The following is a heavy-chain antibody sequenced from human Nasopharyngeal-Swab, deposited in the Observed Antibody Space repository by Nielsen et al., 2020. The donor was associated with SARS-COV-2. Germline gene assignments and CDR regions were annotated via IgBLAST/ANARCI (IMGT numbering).Heavy chain of an antibody. CDR1: GFTFSSYW. CDR3: ARGARGFLLWYFDL. J-gene: IGHJ2*01. Sequence: GESLKISCAASGFTFSSYWMSLVRQAPGKGLEWVANIKQDGSEKYYVDSVKGRFTISRDNAKNSLYLQMNSLRAEDTAVYYCARGARGFLLWYFDLWGRGTLVTVSS. V-gene: IGHV3-7*01. D-gene: IGHD2-15*01. CDR2: IKQDGSEK.